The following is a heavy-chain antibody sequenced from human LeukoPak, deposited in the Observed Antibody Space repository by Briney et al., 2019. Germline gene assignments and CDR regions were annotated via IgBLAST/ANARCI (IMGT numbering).Heavy chain of an antibody. CDR3: AKSGYNRFDY. Sequence: GGSLRLSCAPSGLTFSSSATSWVRQAPGKGLEWVSTISGSDSNTHYADSVKGRFTISRDNSKNTLYLQMNSLRADDTAVYYCAKSGYNRFDYWGLGTLVTVSS. V-gene: IGHV3-23*01. CDR1: GLTFSSSA. CDR2: ISGSDSNT. J-gene: IGHJ4*02. D-gene: IGHD5-24*01.